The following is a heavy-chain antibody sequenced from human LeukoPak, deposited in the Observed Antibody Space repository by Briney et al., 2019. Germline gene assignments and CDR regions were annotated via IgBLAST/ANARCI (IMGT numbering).Heavy chain of an antibody. Sequence: GGSLRLSCAASGFTFSSYAMHWVRQAPGKGQEWVAVISYDGSNKYYADSVKGRFTISRDNSKNTLYLQMNSLRAEDTAVYYCARDLYRPYYDFWSGYYIGGHFDYWGQGTLVTVSS. CDR1: GFTFSSYA. V-gene: IGHV3-30*01. D-gene: IGHD3-3*01. CDR3: ARDLYRPYYDFWSGYYIGGHFDY. J-gene: IGHJ4*02. CDR2: ISYDGSNK.